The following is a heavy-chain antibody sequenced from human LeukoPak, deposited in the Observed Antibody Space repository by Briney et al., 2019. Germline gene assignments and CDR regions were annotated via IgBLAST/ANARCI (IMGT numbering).Heavy chain of an antibody. J-gene: IGHJ3*02. D-gene: IGHD6-19*01. CDR3: ARKGISAVAGAFDI. CDR1: GGSINSYC. Sequence: PSETLSLTCTVSGGSINSYCWSWIRQPAGKGLEWIGRIYTSGNTNYNPSLKSRVTLSVDTSKNQFSLRLTSVTAADTAVYYCARKGISAVAGAFDIWGQGTMVTVSS. V-gene: IGHV4-4*07. CDR2: IYTSGNT.